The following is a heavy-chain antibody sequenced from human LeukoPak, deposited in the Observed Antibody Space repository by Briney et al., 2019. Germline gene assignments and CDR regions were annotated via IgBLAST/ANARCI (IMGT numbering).Heavy chain of an antibody. J-gene: IGHJ4*02. CDR1: GYTFTSYG. D-gene: IGHD3-9*01. V-gene: IGHV1-18*01. CDR2: ISAYNGNT. CDR3: ARVPPGYYDILTGYYSHFDY. Sequence: ASVKVSCKASGYTFTSYGISWVRQAPGQGLEWMGWISAYNGNTNYAQKLQGRVTMTTYTCTSTAYMELSRLRSDDTAVYYCARVPPGYYDILTGYYSHFDYWGQGTLVTVSS.